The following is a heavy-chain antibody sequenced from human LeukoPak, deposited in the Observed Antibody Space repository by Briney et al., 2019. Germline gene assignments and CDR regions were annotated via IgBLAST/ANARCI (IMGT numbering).Heavy chain of an antibody. CDR3: ASLATAGDN. J-gene: IGHJ4*02. D-gene: IGHD6-19*01. CDR2: IYSGGWT. Sequence: QAGGSLRLSCAASGFAFSNYWLTWVRQAPGKGLEWVSLIYSGGWTYYADSVKGRFTISRHNSKNTIYLQMNSLRADDTAVYYCASLATAGDNWGQGTLVTVSS. CDR1: GFAFSNYW. V-gene: IGHV3-53*04.